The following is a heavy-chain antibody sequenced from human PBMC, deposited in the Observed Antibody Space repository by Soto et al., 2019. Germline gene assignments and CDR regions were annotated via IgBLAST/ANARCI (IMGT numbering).Heavy chain of an antibody. CDR3: ARQNLYDFWSGYYWHWFDP. CDR2: IYYSGST. CDR1: GGSISSSSYY. V-gene: IGHV4-39*01. Sequence: QLQLQESGPGLVKPSETLSLTCTVSGGSISSSSYYWGWIRQPPGKGLEWIGSIYYSGSTYYNPSLKSRVTISVDTSKNQFSLKLSSVTAADTAVYYCARQNLYDFWSGYYWHWFDPWGQGTLVTVSS. D-gene: IGHD3-3*01. J-gene: IGHJ5*02.